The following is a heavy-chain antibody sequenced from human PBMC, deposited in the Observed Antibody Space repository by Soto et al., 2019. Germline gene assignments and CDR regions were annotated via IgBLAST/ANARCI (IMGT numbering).Heavy chain of an antibody. CDR2: IHYSGST. J-gene: IGHJ4*02. V-gene: IGHV4-59*01. CDR1: GGSISSYY. CDR3: ARDRRDAYNQLDY. D-gene: IGHD1-1*01. Sequence: SETLSLTCTVSGGSISSYYWSWIRQPPGKGLEWIGYIHYSGSTNYNPSLERRVTMSVDTSKNQFSLKLSSVTAADTAMYYCARDRRDAYNQLDYWGQGILVTVSS.